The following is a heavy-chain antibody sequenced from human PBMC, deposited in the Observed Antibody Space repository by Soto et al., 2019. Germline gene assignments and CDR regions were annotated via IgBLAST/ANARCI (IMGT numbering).Heavy chain of an antibody. CDR3: ARHVFGSEYFYGMNV. CDR2: IYYTGST. J-gene: IGHJ6*02. CDR1: GGSISSYY. D-gene: IGHD3-10*01. V-gene: IGHV4-59*08. Sequence: SETLSLTCTVSGGSISSYYWSWIRQPPGKGLEWIGYIYYTGSTHYNPSLKSRVTISIDTSKKHFSLELSSVTAADTAVYYCARHVFGSEYFYGMNVWGQGTTVTVSS.